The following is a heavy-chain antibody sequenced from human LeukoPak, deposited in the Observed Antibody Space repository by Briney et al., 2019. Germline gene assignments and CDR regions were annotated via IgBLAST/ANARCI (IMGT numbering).Heavy chain of an antibody. D-gene: IGHD3-10*01. V-gene: IGHV3-30*02. CDR1: GFTFSSYG. CDR2: IRYDGSNK. Sequence: GGSLRLSCAASGFTFSSYGMHWVRQAPGRGLEWEAFIRYDGSNKYYADSVKGRFTISRDNSKNTLYLQMNSLRAEDTAVYYCARDVRVRKTSYYFDYWGQGTLVTVSS. J-gene: IGHJ4*02. CDR3: ARDVRVRKTSYYFDY.